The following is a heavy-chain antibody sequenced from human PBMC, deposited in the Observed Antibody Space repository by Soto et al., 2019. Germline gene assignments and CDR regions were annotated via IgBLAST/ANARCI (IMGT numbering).Heavy chain of an antibody. CDR2: ISSSSSTI. D-gene: IGHD3-9*01. CDR1: GFTFSSYS. Sequence: GGSLRLSCAASGFTFSSYSMNWVRQAPGKGLEWVSYISSSSSTIYYADSVKGRFTISRDNAKNSLYLQMNSLRAEDTAVYYCAGGASAYDILTGYYTNWFDPWGQGTLVTVSS. J-gene: IGHJ5*02. V-gene: IGHV3-48*01. CDR3: AGGASAYDILTGYYTNWFDP.